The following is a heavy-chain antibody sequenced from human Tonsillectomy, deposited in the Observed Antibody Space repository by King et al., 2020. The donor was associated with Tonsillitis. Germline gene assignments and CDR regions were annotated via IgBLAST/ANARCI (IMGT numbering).Heavy chain of an antibody. CDR1: GFTFNTYA. Sequence: VQLVESGGGVVQPGRSLRLSCAASGFTFNTYAMHWVRQAPGKGLEWVAAITYDGSNQFYVDSVKGRFAISRDNSNNTVDLQMHSLRTQDTAVYYCAKLGVADYFDYGGQGTLVTLSS. J-gene: IGHJ4*02. V-gene: IGHV3-30*09. D-gene: IGHD3-16*01. CDR2: ITYDGSNQ. CDR3: AKLGVADYFDY.